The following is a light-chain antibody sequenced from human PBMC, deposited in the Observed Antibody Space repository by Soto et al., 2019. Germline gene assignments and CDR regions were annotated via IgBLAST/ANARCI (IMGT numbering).Light chain of an antibody. Sequence: QSALTQPASVSGSPGQSLTISCTGTSSDVGAYNYVTWYQQFPGKAPKLLIYEVTHRPSGVSDRFSGSKSGNTASLTISGLQADDEADYYCSSYTTSSIPVFGGGTKLTVL. CDR3: SSYTTSSIPV. CDR2: EVT. J-gene: IGLJ2*01. V-gene: IGLV2-14*03. CDR1: SSDVGAYNY.